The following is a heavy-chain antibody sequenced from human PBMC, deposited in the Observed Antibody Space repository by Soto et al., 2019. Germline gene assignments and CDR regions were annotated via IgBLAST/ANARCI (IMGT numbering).Heavy chain of an antibody. CDR3: AREYGNSYSPRYYGMDV. CDR2: IKQDGSEK. CDR1: GFTLSSYW. V-gene: IGHV3-7*05. J-gene: IGHJ6*02. Sequence: EVQLVESGGGLVQPGGSLRLSCAASGFTLSSYWMSWVRQAPGKGLEWVANIKQDGSEKYYVDSVKGRFTISRDTAKSSLYLQLNSLRAEDTAVYYCAREYGNSYSPRYYGMDVWGQGTTVTVSS. D-gene: IGHD6-13*01.